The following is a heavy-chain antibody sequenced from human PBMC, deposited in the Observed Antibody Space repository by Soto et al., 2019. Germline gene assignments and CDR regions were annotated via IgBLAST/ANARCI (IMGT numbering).Heavy chain of an antibody. Sequence: GGSLRLSCAASGFTFTRYSMNWVRQAPGKGLEWVSSISSTTNYIYYGDSMKGRFTISRDNAKNSLYLEMNSLRAEDTAVYYCARESEDLTSNFDYCGQGTMVTVSS. CDR1: GFTFTRYS. CDR2: ISSTTNYI. CDR3: ARESEDLTSNFDY. J-gene: IGHJ4*02. V-gene: IGHV3-21*06.